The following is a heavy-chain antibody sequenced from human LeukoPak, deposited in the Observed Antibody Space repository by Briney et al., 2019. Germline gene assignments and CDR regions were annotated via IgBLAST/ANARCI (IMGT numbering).Heavy chain of an antibody. D-gene: IGHD1-26*01. CDR3: ARDGSGSYGVRCFDY. V-gene: IGHV3-48*04. Sequence: GGSLRLSCAASGFTFSSYSMNWVRQAPGKGLEWVSYISSSSSTIYYADSVKGRFTISRDNAKNSLYLQMNSLRAEDTAVYYCARDGSGSYGVRCFDYWGQGTLATVSS. CDR2: ISSSSSTI. J-gene: IGHJ4*02. CDR1: GFTFSSYS.